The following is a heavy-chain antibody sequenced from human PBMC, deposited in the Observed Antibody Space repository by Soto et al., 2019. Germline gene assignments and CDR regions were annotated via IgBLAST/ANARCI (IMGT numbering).Heavy chain of an antibody. CDR2: IYYSGST. Sequence: SETLPLTCTVSGGSISSGGYYWSWIRQHPGKGLEWIGYIYYSGSTYYKSSLKSRVTISADTSKNHFSLKLSSVTAADTAVYYCARLPTRARDYWGQGTLVTVSS. J-gene: IGHJ4*02. CDR1: GGSISSGGYY. V-gene: IGHV4-31*03. CDR3: ARLPTRARDY.